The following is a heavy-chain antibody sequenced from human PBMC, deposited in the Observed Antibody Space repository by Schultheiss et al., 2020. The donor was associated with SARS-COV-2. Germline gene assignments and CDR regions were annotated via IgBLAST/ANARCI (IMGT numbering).Heavy chain of an antibody. V-gene: IGHV4-4*02. CDR1: GGSIRTSNW. Sequence: SETLSLTCAVSGGSIRTSNWWSWVRQPPGKGLEWIGEINHSGSTNYNPSLKSRVTISVDTSKNQFSLKLSSVTAADTAVYYCARHSGYSYADAFDYWGQGTLVTVSS. CDR3: ARHSGYSYADAFDY. D-gene: IGHD5-18*01. CDR2: INHSGST. J-gene: IGHJ4*02.